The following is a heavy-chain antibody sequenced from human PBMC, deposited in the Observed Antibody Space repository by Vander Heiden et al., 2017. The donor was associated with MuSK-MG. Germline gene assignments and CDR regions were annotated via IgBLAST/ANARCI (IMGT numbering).Heavy chain of an antibody. Sequence: QVQLQESGPGLVKPSETLSLTCAVSGYSLSSGYYWGWIRQPPGKGLEWIGSIYHSGSTYYNPSLKSRVTISVDTSKNQFSLKLSSVTAADTAVYYCARRDTAMASADYWGQGTLVTVSS. V-gene: IGHV4-38-2*01. D-gene: IGHD5-18*01. CDR3: ARRDTAMASADY. J-gene: IGHJ4*02. CDR1: GYSLSSGYY. CDR2: IYHSGST.